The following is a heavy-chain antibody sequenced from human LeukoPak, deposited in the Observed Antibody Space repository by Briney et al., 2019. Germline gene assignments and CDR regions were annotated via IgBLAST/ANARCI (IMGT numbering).Heavy chain of an antibody. CDR2: INTNTGNP. CDR3: ARESRSGGSCYLWFDP. D-gene: IGHD2-15*01. V-gene: IGHV7-4-1*02. Sequence: GASVKVSCKASVHTFTSYAMNWVRQAPGQGLEWMGWINTNTGNPTYAQGFTGRFVFSLDTSVSTAYLQISSLKAEDTAVYYCARESRSGGSCYLWFDPWGQGTLVTVSS. J-gene: IGHJ5*02. CDR1: VHTFTSYA.